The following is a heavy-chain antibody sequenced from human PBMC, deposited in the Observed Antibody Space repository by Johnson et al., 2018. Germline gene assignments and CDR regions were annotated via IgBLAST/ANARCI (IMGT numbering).Heavy chain of an antibody. J-gene: IGHJ3*02. D-gene: IGHD3-10*01. Sequence: VQLVQSGGGLVQPGRSLRLSCAASGFTFDDYAMHWVRQAPGKGLEWVSGISWNSGSIGYADSVKGRFTISRDNAKNSLYLQMNSLRAEDTALYYCAKDILYGSGSYHAFDIWGQGTMVTVSS. CDR1: GFTFDDYA. V-gene: IGHV3-9*01. CDR2: ISWNSGSI. CDR3: AKDILYGSGSYHAFDI.